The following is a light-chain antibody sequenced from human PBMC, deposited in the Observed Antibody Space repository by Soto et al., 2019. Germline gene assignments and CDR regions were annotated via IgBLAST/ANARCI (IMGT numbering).Light chain of an antibody. Sequence: DIQMTQSPSTLSASVGDRVTITCRASQTINNWLAWYQQKPGKAPKLLIYEASNLQSGVPSRFSGSGLSGGGSGTEFTLTINSLQPDDFATYYCQQYNTHSEVTFGGGTRVDIK. CDR1: QTINNW. V-gene: IGKV1-5*03. J-gene: IGKJ4*01. CDR3: QQYNTHSEVT. CDR2: EAS.